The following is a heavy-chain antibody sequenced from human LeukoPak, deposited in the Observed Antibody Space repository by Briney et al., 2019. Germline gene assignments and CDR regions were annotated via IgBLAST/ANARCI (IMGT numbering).Heavy chain of an antibody. J-gene: IGHJ4*02. CDR1: GGPFSLYY. CDR3: AAQSYYYDSSGYYSYFDY. V-gene: IGHV4-34*01. D-gene: IGHD3-22*01. CDR2: INHSGST. Sequence: PSETLSLTCTVYGGPFSLYYWTWIRQPPGKGLEWIGEINHSGSTNYNPYLKSRVTISVDTSKNQFSLKLTSMTAADTAVYYCAAQSYYYDSSGYYSYFDYWGQGTLVTVSS.